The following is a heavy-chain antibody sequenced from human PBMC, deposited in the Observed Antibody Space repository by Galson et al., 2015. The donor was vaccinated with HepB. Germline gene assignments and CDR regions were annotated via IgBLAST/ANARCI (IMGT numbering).Heavy chain of an antibody. CDR2: VVYDGSDK. J-gene: IGHJ5*02. CDR3: AKWRLSERWFDP. D-gene: IGHD1-1*01. Sequence: SLRLSCAASGFTFSYYSMHWVRLAPGKGLEWVAAVVYDGSDKYYADSVKGQFTISRDNSKNTLYLQMNSLRAEDTAVYYCAKWRLSERWFDPWGQGTLVTVSS. CDR1: GFTFSYYS. V-gene: IGHV3-30*18.